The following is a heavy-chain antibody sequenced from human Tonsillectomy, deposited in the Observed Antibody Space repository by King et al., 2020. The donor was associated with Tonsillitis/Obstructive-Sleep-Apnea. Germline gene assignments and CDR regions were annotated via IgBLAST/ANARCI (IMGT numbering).Heavy chain of an antibody. D-gene: IGHD2-15*01. CDR1: GGSISSYC. V-gene: IGHV4-59*01. CDR2: IYDSGST. CDR3: ARSWRYCSGGSCPEYYYYYMDV. Sequence: VQLQESGPGLVKPSETLSLTCTVSGGSISSYCWSWIRQPPGKGLEWIGYIYDSGSTNYNPSLKSRVIISVDTSKNQFSLKLSSVTAADTAVYYCARSWRYCSGGSCPEYYYYYMDVWGKGTTVTVSS. J-gene: IGHJ6*03.